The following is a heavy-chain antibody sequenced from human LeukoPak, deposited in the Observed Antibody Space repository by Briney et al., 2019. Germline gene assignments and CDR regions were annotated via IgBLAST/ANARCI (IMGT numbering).Heavy chain of an antibody. D-gene: IGHD3-22*01. V-gene: IGHV3-74*01. J-gene: IGHJ4*02. Sequence: TGGSLRLSCAASGFTFSSYWMHWVRQAPGKGLVWVSRINTDGSSTSYADSVKGRFTISRDNSKNTLYLQMNSLRVEDTAVYYCAKGTMDGGQYYYDSSGGQGTLVTVSS. CDR1: GFTFSSYW. CDR3: AKGTMDGGQYYYDSS. CDR2: INTDGSST.